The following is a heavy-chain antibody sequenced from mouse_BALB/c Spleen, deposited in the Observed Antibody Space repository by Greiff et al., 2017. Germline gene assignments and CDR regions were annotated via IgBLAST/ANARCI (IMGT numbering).Heavy chain of an antibody. V-gene: IGHV2-2*02. CDR3: AGIYYGYEGYAMDY. CDR2: IWSGGST. CDR1: GFSLTSYG. D-gene: IGHD2-2*01. Sequence: VQLQQSGPGLVQPSQSLSITCTVSGFSLTSYGVHWVRQSPGKGLEWLGVIWSGGSTDYNAAFISRLSISKDNSKSQVFFKMNSLQANDTAIYYCAGIYYGYEGYAMDYWGQGTSVTVPS. J-gene: IGHJ4*01.